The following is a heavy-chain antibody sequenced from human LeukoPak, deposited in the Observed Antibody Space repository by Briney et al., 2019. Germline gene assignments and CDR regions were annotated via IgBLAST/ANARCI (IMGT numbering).Heavy chain of an antibody. V-gene: IGHV4-31*03. D-gene: IGHD3-22*01. CDR2: IYYSGST. CDR3: ARWYYDSSGYFDY. J-gene: IGHJ4*02. CDR1: GGSISSGDYY. Sequence: PSETLSLTCTVSGGSISSGDYYWSWIRQHPGKGLEWIGYIYYSGSTYYNPSLKGRITISVDTSKNQFSLKLSSVTAADTAVYYCARWYYDSSGYFDYWGQGTLVTVSS.